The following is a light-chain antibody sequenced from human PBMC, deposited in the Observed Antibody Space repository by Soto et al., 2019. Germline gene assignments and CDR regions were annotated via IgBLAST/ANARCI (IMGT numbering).Light chain of an antibody. CDR1: SSNIGNNY. V-gene: IGLV1-47*01. Sequence: QSVLTQPPSASLTPGQWVTMSCSGSSSNIGNNYVFWYQQFRGMGPKHLLYMNNHRPSEVPDRFSGSKYGTSAYLAIAGLRSEDDYDYYCESWEDSLNGQEFGGGTKVTV. CDR3: ESWEDSLNGQE. J-gene: IGLJ3*02. CDR2: MNN.